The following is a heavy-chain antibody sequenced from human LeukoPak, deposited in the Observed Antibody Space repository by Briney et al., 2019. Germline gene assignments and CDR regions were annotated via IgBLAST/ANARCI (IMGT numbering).Heavy chain of an antibody. CDR2: IFSSGST. D-gene: IGHD4-23*01. Sequence: SETLSLTCTVSGGSIRGSSDYWGWIRQSPGKGLEWIGRIFSSGSTSYNPSLKSRVTMSIDTSKNQFYLRLSSMTAADTAMYYCARMAEADYDGGSGRFDPWGPGTLVTVSS. CDR3: ARMAEADYDGGSGRFDP. J-gene: IGHJ5*02. CDR1: GGSIRGSSDY. V-gene: IGHV4-39*07.